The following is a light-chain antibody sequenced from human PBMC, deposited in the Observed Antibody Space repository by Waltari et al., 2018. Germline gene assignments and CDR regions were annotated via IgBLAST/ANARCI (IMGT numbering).Light chain of an antibody. Sequence: QSVLTQPPSASGTPGQRVTISCSGSTSNIGSNTVNWYQQLPGTAPKLPIYTNNQRPSGVPDRFSGSKSGTSASLAISGLRSEDEADYYCAVWDDSLSGPGFGGGTKVTVL. CDR3: AVWDDSLSGPG. V-gene: IGLV1-44*01. J-gene: IGLJ3*02. CDR2: TNN. CDR1: TSNIGSNT.